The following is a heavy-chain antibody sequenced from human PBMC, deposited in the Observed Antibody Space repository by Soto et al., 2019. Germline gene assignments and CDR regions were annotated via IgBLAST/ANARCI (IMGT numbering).Heavy chain of an antibody. CDR3: AKDLTVTTPYYYYMDV. Sequence: GGSLRLSCAASGFTFSSYAMSWVRQAPGKGLEWVSAISGSGGSTYYADSVKGRFTISRDNSKNTLYLQMNSLRAEDTAVYYCAKDLTVTTPYYYYMDVWGKGTTVTVSS. V-gene: IGHV3-23*01. CDR2: ISGSGGST. J-gene: IGHJ6*03. CDR1: GFTFSSYA. D-gene: IGHD4-4*01.